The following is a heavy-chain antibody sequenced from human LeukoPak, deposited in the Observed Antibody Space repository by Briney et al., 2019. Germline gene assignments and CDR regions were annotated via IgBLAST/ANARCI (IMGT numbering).Heavy chain of an antibody. D-gene: IGHD3/OR15-3a*01. J-gene: IGHJ4*02. CDR1: GFIFSGYY. CDR3: GTHAGRTGSDD. V-gene: IGHV3-11*01. CDR2: ISGSGSDI. Sequence: PGGSLRLSCATSGFIFSGYYMSWIRQAPGKGLEWVSYISGSGSDISYAGSVKGRFTVSRDNAKDSLYLQMNSLRAEDTAVYYCGTHAGRTGSDDWGQGTLVTVSS.